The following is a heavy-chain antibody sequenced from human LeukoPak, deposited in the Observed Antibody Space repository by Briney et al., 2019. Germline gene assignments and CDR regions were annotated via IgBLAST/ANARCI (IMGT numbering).Heavy chain of an antibody. D-gene: IGHD2/OR15-2a*01. V-gene: IGHV1-2*02. CDR2: IDPNSGGT. CDR3: ARDPNQASDSNSANYLLDY. CDR1: GYIFTAYN. Sequence: AASVKVSCKASGYIFTAYNLHWVRQAPGQGLEWMGLIDPNSGGTKYAQKFQDRVTMTRDTSISTAYMELTSLRSDDTALYYCARDPNQASDSNSANYLLDYWGQGTLVTVSS. J-gene: IGHJ4*02.